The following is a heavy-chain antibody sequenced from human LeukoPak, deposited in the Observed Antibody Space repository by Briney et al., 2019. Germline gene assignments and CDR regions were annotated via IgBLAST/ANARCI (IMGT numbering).Heavy chain of an antibody. D-gene: IGHD6-13*01. CDR2: INPNSGGT. V-gene: IGHV1-2*06. CDR1: GYTFTGYY. CDR3: ARGGDSSSWYTIDY. Sequence: ASVKVSCKASGYTFTGYYMHWVRQAPGQGLEWMGRINPNSGGTNYAQKFQGRVTMTRDTSISTAYMELSRPRSDDTAVYYCARGGDSSSWYTIDYWGQGTLVTVSS. J-gene: IGHJ4*02.